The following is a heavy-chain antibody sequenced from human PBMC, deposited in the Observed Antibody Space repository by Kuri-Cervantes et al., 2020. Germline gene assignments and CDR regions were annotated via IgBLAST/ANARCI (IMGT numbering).Heavy chain of an antibody. CDR3: ARDVPYYDFWSGWEPSYYYYGMDV. CDR2: IYSGGST. Sequence: GESLKISCAASGFTVSSNYMSWVRQAPGKGLEWVSVIYSGGSTYYADSVKGRFTISRDNSKNTLYLQMNSLRSDDTAVYYCARDVPYYDFWSGWEPSYYYYGMDVWGQGTTVTVSS. CDR1: GFTVSSNY. V-gene: IGHV3-53*05. D-gene: IGHD3-3*01. J-gene: IGHJ6*02.